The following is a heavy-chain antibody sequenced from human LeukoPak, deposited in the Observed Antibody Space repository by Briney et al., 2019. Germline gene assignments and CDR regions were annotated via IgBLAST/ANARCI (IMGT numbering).Heavy chain of an antibody. V-gene: IGHV1-18*01. Sequence: ASVKVSCKASGYTFTSYGISWVRQAPGQGLEWMGWISAYNGNTNYAQKLQGRVTMTIDTSTSTAYMELRSLRSDDTAVYYCARDLTSIAAASYGPWGQGTMVTVSS. D-gene: IGHD6-13*01. J-gene: IGHJ3*01. CDR3: ARDLTSIAAASYGP. CDR2: ISAYNGNT. CDR1: GYTFTSYG.